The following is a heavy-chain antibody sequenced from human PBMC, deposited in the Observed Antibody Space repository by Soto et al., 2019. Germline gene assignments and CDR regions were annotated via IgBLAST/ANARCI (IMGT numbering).Heavy chain of an antibody. CDR1: GYTSTGYY. V-gene: IGHV1-2*04. CDR3: ARSSEVTTALGY. J-gene: IGHJ4*02. CDR2: INPNSGGT. Sequence: ASVKVSCKASGYTSTGYYIHWVRQAPGQGLDWMGWINPNSGGTKYAQKFQGWVNMTRDTSISTAYMEVSRLRSDDTAVYYCARSSEVTTALGYWGQGTPVTVSS. D-gene: IGHD4-17*01.